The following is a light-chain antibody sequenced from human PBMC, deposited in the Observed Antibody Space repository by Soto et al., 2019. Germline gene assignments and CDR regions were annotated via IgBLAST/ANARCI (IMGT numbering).Light chain of an antibody. J-gene: IGKJ1*01. CDR1: QGINRN. V-gene: IGKV3-15*01. CDR2: GAS. Sequence: IVMTQYPATLSVSPGESVTLSCRASQGINRNLAWYQQKPGQAPRLLISGASTGATGIPARFSGSGSGTDFTLTINSLQSEDSAVYYCQQYATSPGTFGQGTKVAIK. CDR3: QQYATSPGT.